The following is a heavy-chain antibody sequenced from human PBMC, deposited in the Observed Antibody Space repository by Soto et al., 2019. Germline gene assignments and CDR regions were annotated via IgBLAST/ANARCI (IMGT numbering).Heavy chain of an antibody. CDR2: ISGSGSST. J-gene: IGHJ6*02. CDR1: GFTFSSYA. CDR3: AKLRGYNSEWNHTDYGMDV. D-gene: IGHD6-19*01. V-gene: IGHV3-23*01. Sequence: PGGSLRLSCAASGFTFSSYALNWVRQAPGKGLQWVSVISGSGSSTHYADSVKGRFAISRDNSKNRLYLQMSSLRAEDTAVYYCAKLRGYNSEWNHTDYGMDVWGQGNTVTVSS.